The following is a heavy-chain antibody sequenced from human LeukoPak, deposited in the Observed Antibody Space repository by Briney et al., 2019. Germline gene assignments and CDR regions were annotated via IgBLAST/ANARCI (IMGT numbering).Heavy chain of an antibody. D-gene: IGHD2-2*01. CDR2: INPNKGGT. V-gene: IGHV1-2*02. J-gene: IGHJ4*02. Sequence: ASVKVSCKASGYTFTGYYMHWGRQAPGQGREWMGWINPNKGGTNYAQKFQGGVTITRDTSISTAYMELSRLTSDDTAVYYCARGRGSTSSNFDYWGQGTLVTVSS. CDR3: ARGRGSTSSNFDY. CDR1: GYTFTGYY.